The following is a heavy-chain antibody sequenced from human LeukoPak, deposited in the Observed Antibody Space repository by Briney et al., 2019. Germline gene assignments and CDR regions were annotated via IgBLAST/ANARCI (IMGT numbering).Heavy chain of an antibody. D-gene: IGHD3-10*01. V-gene: IGHV1-2*02. CDR2: INPNSGGT. CDR1: GYTFIDYY. J-gene: IGHJ4*02. CDR3: ARIPYYYGSGSYSLDY. Sequence: ASVKVSCKASGYTFIDYYMHWVRQAPGQGLEWMGWINPNSGGTNHAQKFQGRVTMTRDTSISTAYMELSRLISDDTAVYYCARIPYYYGSGSYSLDYWGQGTLVAVSS.